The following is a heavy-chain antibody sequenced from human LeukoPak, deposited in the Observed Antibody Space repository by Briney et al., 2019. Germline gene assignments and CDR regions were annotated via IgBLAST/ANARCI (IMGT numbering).Heavy chain of an antibody. V-gene: IGHV1-18*01. CDR3: ARAGSGSGWYFDY. CDR1: GYDFTSVG. Sequence: ASVKVSFKASGYDFTSVGITWVRRAPGQGLEWMGWISPYNGNTRYAQKFQGRVAMTTDTSTTTAYMELRGLRFNDTAVYYCARAGSGSGWYFDYWSQGTLVTVSS. J-gene: IGHJ4*02. D-gene: IGHD6-19*01. CDR2: ISPYNGNT.